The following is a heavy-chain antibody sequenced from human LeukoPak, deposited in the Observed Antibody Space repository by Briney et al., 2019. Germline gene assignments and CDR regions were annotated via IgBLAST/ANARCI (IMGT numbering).Heavy chain of an antibody. D-gene: IGHD3-10*01. Sequence: LEASVKLSCKASGYTFTSYYIHWVRQASGQGLEWMGRINPNSGYTNYAHTVKGRVSITRDTSNNTAYMELNRLRADDTAVYYCGRSGVKNWFDPWGQGTLVSVSS. J-gene: IGHJ5*02. CDR2: INPNSGYT. CDR1: GYTFTSYY. CDR3: GRSGVKNWFDP. V-gene: IGHV1-2*06.